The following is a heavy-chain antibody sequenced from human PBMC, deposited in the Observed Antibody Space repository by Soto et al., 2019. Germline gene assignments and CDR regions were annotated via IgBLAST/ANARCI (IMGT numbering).Heavy chain of an antibody. CDR2: IYHSGST. CDR3: ASTPKYSSGWYDF. Sequence: SETLSLTCTVSGASISNYYWSLIRQPPGKGLEWIGYIYHSGSTDYNPSLKSRVTISLDTSKNQFSLNLRSLTAADTAMYYCASTPKYSSGWYDFWGQGTLVTVSS. CDR1: GASISNYY. J-gene: IGHJ5*01. V-gene: IGHV4-59*01. D-gene: IGHD3-22*01.